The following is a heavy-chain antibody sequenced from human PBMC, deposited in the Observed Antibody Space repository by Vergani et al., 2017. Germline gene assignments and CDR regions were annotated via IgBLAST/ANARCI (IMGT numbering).Heavy chain of an antibody. D-gene: IGHD6-19*01. J-gene: IGHJ3*02. V-gene: IGHV3-21*01. CDR1: GFTFSSYS. CDR3: ARPLDSSGWYFANDAFDI. Sequence: EVQLVESGGGLVKPGGSLRLSCAASGFTFSSYSMNWARQAPGKGLEWVSSISSSSSYIYYADSVKGRFTISRDNAKNSLYLQINSLRAEDTAVYYCARPLDSSGWYFANDAFDIWGQGTMVTVSS. CDR2: ISSSSSYI.